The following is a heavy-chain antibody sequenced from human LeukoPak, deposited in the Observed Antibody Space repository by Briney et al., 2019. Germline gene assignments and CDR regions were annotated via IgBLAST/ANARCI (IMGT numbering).Heavy chain of an antibody. D-gene: IGHD6-19*01. V-gene: IGHV3-7*01. CDR3: GRRPLSSGWYGEFYFDY. CDR2: IKQNGSEK. J-gene: IGHJ4*02. Sequence: GGSLRLSCAASGFTFSSYWMSWVRQAPGKGLEWVAYIKQNGSEKYYVDSVKGRFTISRDNANNSLYLQMTSLRAEDTAVFYCGRRPLSSGWYGEFYFDYWGQGTLVTVSS. CDR1: GFTFSSYW.